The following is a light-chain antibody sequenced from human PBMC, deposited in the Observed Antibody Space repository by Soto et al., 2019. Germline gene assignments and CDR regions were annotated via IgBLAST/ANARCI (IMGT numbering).Light chain of an antibody. CDR1: SSNIGSNY. J-gene: IGLJ1*01. CDR3: AAWDDSLSGRWV. CDR2: RNN. Sequence: QAVVTQPPSASGTPGQRVTISCSGSSSNIGSNYVYWYQQLPGTAPKLLIYRNNQRPSGVPDRFSGSKSGTSDSLAISGLRSEDEADYYCAAWDDSLSGRWVFGTGTKLTVL. V-gene: IGLV1-47*01.